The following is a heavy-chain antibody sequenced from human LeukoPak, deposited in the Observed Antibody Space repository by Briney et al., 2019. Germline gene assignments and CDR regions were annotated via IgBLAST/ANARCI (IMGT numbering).Heavy chain of an antibody. J-gene: IGHJ4*02. CDR1: GYTFSGYY. V-gene: IGHV1-2*02. Sequence: GASVKVSCKASGYTFSGYYIHWVRQAPGQGLEWMGWMNAKNGGTKYVQRFQGRVTFTRDTSINTAYMELSRLRHDDTAVYYCARGGDYWGQGTLVTVSS. CDR2: MNAKNGGT. CDR3: ARGGDY.